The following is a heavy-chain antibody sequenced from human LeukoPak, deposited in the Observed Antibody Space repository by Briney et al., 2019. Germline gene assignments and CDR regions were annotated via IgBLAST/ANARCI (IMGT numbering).Heavy chain of an antibody. D-gene: IGHD6-13*01. Sequence: GGSLRLSCAASGFTFDDYGMSWVRQAPGKGLEWVSGINWNGGSTGYADSVKGRFTISRDNSKNTLYLQMNSLRAEDTAVYYCAKDRGSSWYRYFDYWGQGTVVTVSS. CDR3: AKDRGSSWYRYFDY. CDR2: INWNGGST. J-gene: IGHJ4*02. V-gene: IGHV3-20*04. CDR1: GFTFDDYG.